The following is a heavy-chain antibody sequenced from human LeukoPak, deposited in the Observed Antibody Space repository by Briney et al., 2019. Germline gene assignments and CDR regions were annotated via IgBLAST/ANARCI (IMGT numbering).Heavy chain of an antibody. CDR2: ISGSGDGT. CDR1: GFTFSRYA. D-gene: IGHD5-18*01. CDR3: AKVLTIQLWDPFDY. V-gene: IGHV3-23*01. J-gene: IGHJ4*02. Sequence: PGGSLRLSCAASGFTFSRYAMSWVRQAPGKGLEWVSLISGSGDGTYYADSVKGRFTTSRDNSKNTLYLQMNSLRAEDTAVYYCAKVLTIQLWDPFDYWGQGTLVTVSS.